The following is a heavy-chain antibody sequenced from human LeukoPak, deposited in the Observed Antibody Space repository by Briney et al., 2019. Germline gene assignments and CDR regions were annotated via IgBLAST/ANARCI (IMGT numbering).Heavy chain of an antibody. CDR3: ARDSLYSSSWDLDV. Sequence: SETLSLTCTVSGDSISSYYWSWIRQPAGKGLEWIGRIYTSGSTNYNPSLRSRVTMSVDTSKNQFSLKLSSVTAADTAVYYGARDSLYSSSWDLDVWGKGTTVTVSS. CDR1: GDSISSYY. D-gene: IGHD6-13*01. CDR2: IYTSGST. J-gene: IGHJ6*04. V-gene: IGHV4-4*07.